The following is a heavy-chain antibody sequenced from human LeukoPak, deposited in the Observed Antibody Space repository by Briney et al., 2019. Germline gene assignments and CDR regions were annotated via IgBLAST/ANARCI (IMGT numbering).Heavy chain of an antibody. CDR2: ISYDGSNK. V-gene: IGHV3-30-3*01. D-gene: IGHD3-10*01. CDR3: ARDWRFGELFLYYFDY. CDR1: GFTFSSYA. Sequence: GGSPRLSCAASGFTFSSYAMHWVRQAPGKGLEWVAVISYDGSNKYYADSVKGRFTISRDNSKNTLYLQMNSLRAEDTAVYYCARDWRFGELFLYYFDYWGQGTLVTVSS. J-gene: IGHJ4*02.